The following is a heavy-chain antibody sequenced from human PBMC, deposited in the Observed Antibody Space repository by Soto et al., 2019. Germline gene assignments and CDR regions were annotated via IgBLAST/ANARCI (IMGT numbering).Heavy chain of an antibody. CDR3: ASITNYYDSSGLIDY. Sequence: SETLSLTCTVSGGSISSYYWSWIRQPPGKGLEWIGYIYYSGSTNYNPSLKSRVTISVDTSKNQFSLKLSSVTAADTAVYYCASITNYYDSSGLIDYWGQGTLVTVS. V-gene: IGHV4-59*08. J-gene: IGHJ4*02. CDR1: GGSISSYY. D-gene: IGHD3-22*01. CDR2: IYYSGST.